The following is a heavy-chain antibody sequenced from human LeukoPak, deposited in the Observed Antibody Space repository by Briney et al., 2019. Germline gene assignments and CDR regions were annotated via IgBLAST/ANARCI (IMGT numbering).Heavy chain of an antibody. CDR1: GVSISSYY. Sequence: PSETLSLTCTVSGVSISSYYWSWIRQPPGKGLEWIGYTYYSGSTNYNPSLKSRVTISVDTSKNQFSLRLSSVTAADTAVYYCARRPSVYALSWLDPWGQGTLVTVSS. CDR2: TYYSGST. V-gene: IGHV4-59*08. CDR3: ARRPSVYALSWLDP. D-gene: IGHD3-3*01. J-gene: IGHJ5*02.